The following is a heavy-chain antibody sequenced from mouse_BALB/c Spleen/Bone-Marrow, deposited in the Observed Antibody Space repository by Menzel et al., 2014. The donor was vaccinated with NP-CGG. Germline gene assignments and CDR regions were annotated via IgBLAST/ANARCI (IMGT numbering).Heavy chain of an antibody. CDR1: GYAFSSYW. CDR3: ARGYRDPHCAMDC. J-gene: IGHJ4*01. V-gene: IGHV1-80*01. Sequence: VRPGYSXKXXXXASGYAFSSYWMNWVKQRPGQGLEWTGQIYPGDGDTNYNGNFKDKATLTVDRSSSTAFIXLSXLTSEDSAVFFCARGYRDPHCAMDCRGPGTSVCVS. D-gene: IGHD2-14*01. CDR2: IYPGDGDT.